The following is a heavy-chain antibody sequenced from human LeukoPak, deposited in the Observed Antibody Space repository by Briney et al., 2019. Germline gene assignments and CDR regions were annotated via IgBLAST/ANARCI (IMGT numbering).Heavy chain of an antibody. D-gene: IGHD3-10*01. J-gene: IGHJ4*02. V-gene: IGHV1-2*02. CDR1: GYTFTGYY. Sequence: GASVKVSCKASGYTFTGYYIHWVRQAPGQGLEWMGWINPNSGGTNYAQKFQGRVTMTRDTSISTAYMELSRLSSDDTAVYYCARSYGSGSYYYREDIDEYYFDYWGQGTLVTVSS. CDR3: ARSYGSGSYYYREDIDEYYFDY. CDR2: INPNSGGT.